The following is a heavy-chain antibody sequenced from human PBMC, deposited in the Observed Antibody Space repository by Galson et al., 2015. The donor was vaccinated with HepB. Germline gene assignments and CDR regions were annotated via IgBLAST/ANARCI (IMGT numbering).Heavy chain of an antibody. CDR2: IKSKTDGGTT. D-gene: IGHD3-16*02. CDR1: GITFSNAW. CDR3: TTDSRVIYSFDY. J-gene: IGHJ4*02. Sequence: SLRLSCAAYGITFSNAWMSWVRQAPGKGLEWVGRIKSKTDGGTTDYAAPVKGRFTISRDDSKNTLNLQMNSLKTEDTAVYYCTTDSRVIYSFDYWGQGTLVTVSS. V-gene: IGHV3-15*01.